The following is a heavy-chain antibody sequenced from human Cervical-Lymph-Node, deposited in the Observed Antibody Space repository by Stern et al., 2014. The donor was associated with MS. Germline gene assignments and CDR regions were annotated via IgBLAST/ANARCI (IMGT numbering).Heavy chain of an antibody. D-gene: IGHD1-26*01. Sequence: VQLVESGSELKKPGASVKVSCKASGYTFTHYGINWVRQAHGQGLEWMGWINTNTGIPTYAHAFTGRFVFSFDASVSTAYLHISNLKADDTAIYYCARLRVGNITRDYWGPGTLVTVSS. CDR1: GYTFTHYG. CDR3: ARLRVGNITRDY. V-gene: IGHV7-4-1*02. J-gene: IGHJ4*02. CDR2: INTNTGIP.